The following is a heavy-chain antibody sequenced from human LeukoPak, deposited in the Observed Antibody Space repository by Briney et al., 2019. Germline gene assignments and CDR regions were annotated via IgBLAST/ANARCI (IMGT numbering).Heavy chain of an antibody. CDR1: GFTFSDYY. D-gene: IGHD4-17*01. Sequence: GGSLRLSCVASGFTFSDYYMSWIRQAPGKGLECVSYISSSGGTIYYADSVKGRFTISRDNAKNSLYLQMNSLRVEDTSVYYCARDPAYGALDYWGQGTLVAVSS. V-gene: IGHV3-11*04. J-gene: IGHJ4*02. CDR2: ISSSGGTI. CDR3: ARDPAYGALDY.